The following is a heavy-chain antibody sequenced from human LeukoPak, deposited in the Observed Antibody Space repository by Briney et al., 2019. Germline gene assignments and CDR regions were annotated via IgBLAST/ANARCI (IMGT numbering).Heavy chain of an antibody. CDR1: GFTFSSYS. J-gene: IGHJ6*02. D-gene: IGHD3-3*01. CDR3: ARDRGYDFWSGYQTFYYYYYGMDV. CDR2: ISSSSSYI. V-gene: IGHV3-21*01. Sequence: GGSLRLSCSASGFTFSSYSMNWVRQAPRKGLEWVSSISSSSSYIYYADSVKGRFTISRDNAKNSLYLQMNSLRAEDTAVYYCARDRGYDFWSGYQTFYYYYYGMDVWGQGTTVTVSS.